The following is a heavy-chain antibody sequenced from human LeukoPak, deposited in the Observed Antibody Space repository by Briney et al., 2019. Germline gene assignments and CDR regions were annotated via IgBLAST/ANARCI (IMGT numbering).Heavy chain of an antibody. J-gene: IGHJ4*02. Sequence: ASVKVSCKVSGYTLTELSMHWVRQAPGQGLEWMGWISAYNGNTNYAQKLQGRVTMTTDTSTSTAYMELRSLRSDDTAVYYCARGGVGATTIFDYWGQGTLVTVSS. CDR1: GYTLTELS. D-gene: IGHD1-26*01. CDR3: ARGGVGATTIFDY. V-gene: IGHV1-18*01. CDR2: ISAYNGNT.